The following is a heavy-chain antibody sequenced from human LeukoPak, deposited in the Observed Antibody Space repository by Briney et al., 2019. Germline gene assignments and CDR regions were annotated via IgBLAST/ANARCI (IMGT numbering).Heavy chain of an antibody. D-gene: IGHD5-24*01. V-gene: IGHV3-74*01. CDR1: GFTFSMYW. CDR3: ATDLRGRHDF. CDR2: MDTDGNTI. Sequence: GGSLRLSCAASGFTFSMYWMHWVRQVPGKGLVWVARMDTDGNTINYADSVKGRFTISRDNAGDTLYLQMNNLRVEDTGLYYCATDLRGRHDFWGLGTLVTVSS. J-gene: IGHJ4*02.